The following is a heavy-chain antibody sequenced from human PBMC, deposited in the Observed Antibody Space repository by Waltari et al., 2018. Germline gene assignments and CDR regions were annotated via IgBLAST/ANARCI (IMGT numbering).Heavy chain of an antibody. J-gene: IGHJ4*02. CDR3: ARSDSSGWYVAYFDY. V-gene: IGHV1-69*02. Sequence: QVQLVQSGAEVKKPGSSVKVSCKASGGTFSSYNISWVRQATGQGLAWMGRSIPIPGRANDAQKFQGRVTITADKSTSTVYMELSSLRSEDTAVYYCARSDSSGWYVAYFDYWGQGTLVTVSS. CDR1: GGTFSSYN. D-gene: IGHD6-19*01. CDR2: SIPIPGRA.